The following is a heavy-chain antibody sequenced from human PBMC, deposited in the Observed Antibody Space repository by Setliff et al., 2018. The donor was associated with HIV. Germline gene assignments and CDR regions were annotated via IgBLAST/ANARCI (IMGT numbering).Heavy chain of an antibody. CDR1: GSSISSTSYY. CDR2: VYNSGST. V-gene: IGHV4-39*01. Sequence: SETLSLTCTVSGSSISSTSYYWGWIRQPPGKGLEWIGSVYNSGSTYYNPSLRSRVTIAVGTSKNQFSLKLSSVTAADTALYYCVRSRITMVRGVIIGHNWFDPWGQGILVTVSS. D-gene: IGHD3-10*01. J-gene: IGHJ5*02. CDR3: VRSRITMVRGVIIGHNWFDP.